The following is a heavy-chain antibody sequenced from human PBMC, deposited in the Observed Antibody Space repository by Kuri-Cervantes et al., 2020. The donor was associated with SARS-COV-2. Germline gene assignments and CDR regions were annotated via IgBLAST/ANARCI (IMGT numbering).Heavy chain of an antibody. J-gene: IGHJ4*02. CDR2: IYTSGST. D-gene: IGHD1-26*01. Sequence: SETLSLTCTVSGGSISSGSYYWSWIRQPAGKGLEWIGRIYTSGSTNYNPSLKSRVTISVDTSKNQLSLKLSSVTAADTAVYYCARDRWELHDYWGQGTLVTVSS. CDR3: ARDRWELHDY. CDR1: GGSISSGSYY. V-gene: IGHV4-61*02.